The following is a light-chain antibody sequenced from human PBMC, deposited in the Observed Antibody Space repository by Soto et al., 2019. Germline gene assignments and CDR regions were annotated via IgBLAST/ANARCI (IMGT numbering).Light chain of an antibody. V-gene: IGLV1-44*01. Sequence: QSVLTQPPSASGTPGQRVTISCSGSSSNIGSKTVNWYQQLPGTVPKLLIYNSYQRPSGVPDRFSASKSGTSASLAISGLQSEDEADYYRSSWDASLNGYVFGTGTKLTVL. CDR2: NSY. CDR1: SSNIGSKT. J-gene: IGLJ1*01. CDR3: SSWDASLNGYV.